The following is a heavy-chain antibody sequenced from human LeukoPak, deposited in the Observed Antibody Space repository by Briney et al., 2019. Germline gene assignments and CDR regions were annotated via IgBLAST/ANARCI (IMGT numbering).Heavy chain of an antibody. J-gene: IGHJ3*02. Sequence: AAVKVSCKASGGTFRGKAISWVRQAPGQGLEWMGGITPIFGTANYAQKFQGRATITADESTSTAYMELSSLRSEDTAVYYCARVTYVDDAFDIWGQGTMVTVSS. CDR1: GGTFRGKA. CDR3: ARVTYVDDAFDI. V-gene: IGHV1-69*13. D-gene: IGHD3-16*01. CDR2: ITPIFGTA.